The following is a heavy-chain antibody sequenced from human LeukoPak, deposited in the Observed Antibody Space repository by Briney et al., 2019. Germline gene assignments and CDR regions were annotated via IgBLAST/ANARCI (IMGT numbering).Heavy chain of an antibody. Sequence: SVTLSLTSTVSGGSISSSSYYWGWIRQPPGKGLEWIGSIYYSGSTYYNPSLKSRVTISVDTSKNQFSLKLSSVTAADTAVYYCARGPPSGTYYYYYYYMDVWGKGTTVTVSS. CDR2: IYYSGST. V-gene: IGHV4-39*07. CDR3: ARGPPSGTYYYYYYYMDV. CDR1: GGSISSSSYY. J-gene: IGHJ6*03.